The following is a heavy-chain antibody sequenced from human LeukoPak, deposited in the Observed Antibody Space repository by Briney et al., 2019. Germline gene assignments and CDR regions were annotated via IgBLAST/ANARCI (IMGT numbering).Heavy chain of an antibody. CDR2: IIPIFGTA. V-gene: IGHV1-69*06. D-gene: IGHD6-13*01. J-gene: IGHJ6*03. CDR1: GGTFSSYA. Sequence: GASVKVSCKASGGTFSSYAISWVRQAPGQGLEWMGGIIPIFGTANYAQKFQGRVTITADKSTSTAYMELSRLRSDDTAVYYCARAEYSSSWYYYYYYMDLWGKGTTVTISS. CDR3: ARAEYSSSWYYYYYYMDL.